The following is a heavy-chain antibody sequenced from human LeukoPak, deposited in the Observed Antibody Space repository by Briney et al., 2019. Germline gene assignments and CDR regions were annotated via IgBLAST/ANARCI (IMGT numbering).Heavy chain of an antibody. V-gene: IGHV1-2*02. J-gene: IGHJ5*02. CDR1: GYTFTGYY. D-gene: IGHD6-13*01. CDR3: ARVSYGYSSSQIDP. Sequence: ASVKVSCKASGYTFTGYYMHWVRQAPGQGLEWMGWINPNSGGTNYAQKFQGRVTMTRDTSISTAYMELSRLRSDDTAVYYCARVSYGYSSSQIDPWGQGTLVTVSS. CDR2: INPNSGGT.